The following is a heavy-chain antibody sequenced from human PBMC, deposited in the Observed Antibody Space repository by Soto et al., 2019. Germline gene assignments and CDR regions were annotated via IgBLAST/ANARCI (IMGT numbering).Heavy chain of an antibody. CDR3: ARRAVPAATGGRSSWPYYFDY. CDR1: GFTFSSYW. CDR2: IKQDGSEK. V-gene: IGHV3-7*03. D-gene: IGHD2-2*01. J-gene: IGHJ4*02. Sequence: EVQLVESGGGLVQPGGSLRLSCAASGFTFSSYWMSWVRQAPGKGLEWVANIKQDGSEKYYVDSVKGRFTISRDNAKNSLYLQMNSLRAEATAVYYCARRAVPAATGGRSSWPYYFDYWGQGTLVTVSS.